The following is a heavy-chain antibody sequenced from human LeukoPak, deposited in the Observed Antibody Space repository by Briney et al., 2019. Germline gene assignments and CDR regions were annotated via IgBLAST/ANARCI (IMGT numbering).Heavy chain of an antibody. Sequence: SETLSLTCAVYGGSFSDYYWSWIRQPPGKGLEWIGEINHSGSTNYNPSLKSRVTISVDTSKNQFSLKLSSVTAADTAVYYCARGTPMATNYYLDYWGQGTLVTVSS. J-gene: IGHJ4*02. CDR3: ARGTPMATNYYLDY. CDR2: INHSGST. V-gene: IGHV4-34*01. CDR1: GGSFSDYY. D-gene: IGHD5-18*01.